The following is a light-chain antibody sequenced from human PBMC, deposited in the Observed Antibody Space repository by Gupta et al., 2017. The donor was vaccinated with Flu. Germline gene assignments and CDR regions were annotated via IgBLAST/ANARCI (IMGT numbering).Light chain of an antibody. J-gene: IGLJ2*01. CDR2: EVS. CDR3: SSYTTSSTLV. V-gene: IGLV2-14*01. CDR1: SSDIGGYNY. Sequence: HSALTQPASVSGSPGQSLPIPCTGTSSDIGGYNYVSWYQQHPGKAPKLMIYEVSNRPSGVSNRFSGSKSDNTASLTISGLQAEDEADYYCSSYTTSSTLVFGGGTKLTVL.